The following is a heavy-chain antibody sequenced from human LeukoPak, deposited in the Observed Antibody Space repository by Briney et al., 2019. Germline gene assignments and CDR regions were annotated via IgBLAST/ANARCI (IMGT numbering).Heavy chain of an antibody. CDR1: GFTFSSYG. CDR3: AKEDSNSGDY. V-gene: IGHV3-30*18. J-gene: IGHJ4*02. CDR2: ISYDGSNK. D-gene: IGHD6-6*01. Sequence: GGSLRLSCAASGFTFSSYGMHWVRQAPGKGLEWVAVISYDGSNKYYADSVKGRFTISRDNSKNTLYLQMNSLRAEDTAVYYCAKEDSNSGDYWGQGTLVTVSS.